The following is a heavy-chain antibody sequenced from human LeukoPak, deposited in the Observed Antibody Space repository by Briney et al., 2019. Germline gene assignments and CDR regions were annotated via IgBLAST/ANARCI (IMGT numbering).Heavy chain of an antibody. Sequence: GGSLRLSCAASGFTSSSYGMHWVRQAPGKGLEWVAVIWYDGSNKYYADSVKGRFTISRDNSKNTLYLQTNSLRAEDTAVYYCARVYVAGYYGMDVWGQGTTVTVSS. D-gene: IGHD3-16*01. J-gene: IGHJ6*02. CDR1: GFTSSSYG. CDR3: ARVYVAGYYGMDV. CDR2: IWYDGSNK. V-gene: IGHV3-33*01.